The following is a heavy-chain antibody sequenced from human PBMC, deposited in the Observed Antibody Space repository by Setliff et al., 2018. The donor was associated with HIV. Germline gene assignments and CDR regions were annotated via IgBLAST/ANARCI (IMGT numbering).Heavy chain of an antibody. CDR3: VREIVGATDYLDY. Sequence: GGSLRLSCAASGFTFRSYEMNWVRQAPGKGLEWISYTSSSSNTIYYADSVKGRLAISRDNAKNSLYLQMNSLRAEDTAVYYCVREIVGATDYLDYWGQGTLVTVSS. V-gene: IGHV3-48*03. CDR1: GFTFRSYE. D-gene: IGHD1-26*01. CDR2: TSSSSNTI. J-gene: IGHJ4*02.